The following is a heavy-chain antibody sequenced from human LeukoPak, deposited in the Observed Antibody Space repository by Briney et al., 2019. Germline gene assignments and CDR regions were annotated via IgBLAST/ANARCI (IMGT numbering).Heavy chain of an antibody. V-gene: IGHV3-7*01. Sequence: GGSLRLSCAASGFTFSSYWMSWVRQAPGKGLEWVANIKQDGSEKYYVDSVKGRFTISRDNAKNSLYLQVNSLRAEDTAVYYCARDWNDGYYYYGMNVWGQGTTVTVSS. CDR1: GFTFSSYW. CDR3: ARDWNDGYYYYGMNV. D-gene: IGHD1-1*01. CDR2: IKQDGSEK. J-gene: IGHJ6*02.